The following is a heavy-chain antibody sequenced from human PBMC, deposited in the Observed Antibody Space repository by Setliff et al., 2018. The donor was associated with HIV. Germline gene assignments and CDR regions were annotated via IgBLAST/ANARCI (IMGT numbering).Heavy chain of an antibody. CDR2: IYTSGST. D-gene: IGHD3-3*01. V-gene: IGHV4-61*02. CDR3: ARESPRNYYYNFWSGYPSYSDY. Sequence: SETLSLTCTVSGDSISSGSYYWSWIRQPAGKGLEWIGRIYTSGSTSYNPSLKSRVTISVDTSRNQFSLNLNSVTAADTAVYYCARESPRNYYYNFWSGYPSYSDYWGQGTLVTVSS. J-gene: IGHJ4*02. CDR1: GDSISSGSYY.